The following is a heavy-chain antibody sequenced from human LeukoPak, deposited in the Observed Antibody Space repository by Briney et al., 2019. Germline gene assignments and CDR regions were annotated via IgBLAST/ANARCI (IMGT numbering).Heavy chain of an antibody. Sequence: GGSLRLSCAASGFTFSSYAMSWVRQAPGRGLEWLSGISDSGGSTYSADSVKGRFTISRDNSKNTLYLQMNSLRAEDTAVYYCAKFESPWSYFSYLDYWGQGTLVTVSS. V-gene: IGHV3-23*01. CDR2: ISDSGGST. J-gene: IGHJ4*02. CDR1: GFTFSSYA. D-gene: IGHD3-10*01. CDR3: AKFESPWSYFSYLDY.